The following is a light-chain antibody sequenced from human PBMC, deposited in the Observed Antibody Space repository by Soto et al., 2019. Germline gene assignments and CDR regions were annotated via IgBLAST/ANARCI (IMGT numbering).Light chain of an antibody. V-gene: IGLV2-23*02. Sequence: QSALTQPASVSGSPGQSVTISCTGTSSDVGSYNLVSWYQHHPGKAPRLIIYDVSKRPSGVSNRFSGSKSGNTASLTISGLQAEDDADYSCCSSLGGNTENGGFGGGTKVTVL. CDR2: DVS. J-gene: IGLJ2*01. CDR1: SSDVGSYNL. CDR3: CSSLGGNTENGG.